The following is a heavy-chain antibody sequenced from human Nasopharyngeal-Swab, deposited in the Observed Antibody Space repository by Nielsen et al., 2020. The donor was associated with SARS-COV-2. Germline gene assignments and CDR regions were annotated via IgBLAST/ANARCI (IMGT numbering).Heavy chain of an antibody. D-gene: IGHD3-10*01. J-gene: IGHJ1*01. Sequence: ASVEVSCKASGYTFTDFDVNWVRQATGQGLVWMGWISPNSGFTGYAEKFEGRVTMTRNIATSTVYLELTSLGFEDTAVYYCARGLGAPSSVWHWGPGSQVTVSS. CDR1: GYTFTDFD. CDR2: ISPNSGFT. V-gene: IGHV1-8*01. CDR3: ARGLGAPSSVWH.